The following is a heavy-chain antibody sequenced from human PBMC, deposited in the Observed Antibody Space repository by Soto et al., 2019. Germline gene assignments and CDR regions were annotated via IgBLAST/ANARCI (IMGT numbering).Heavy chain of an antibody. CDR3: ARGYSHYDH. V-gene: IGHV4-61*01. CDR2: IYYSGPS. J-gene: IGHJ5*02. CDR1: SCSVSRDRNF. Sequence: SSETLSLTCTVSSCSVSRDRNFWNWIRQPPGKGLEWIGYIYYSGPSRYNPSLKSQVPISIGSDKTQVSLTLPSVTAADTALYYCARGYSHYDHWGRGTLVTVSS. D-gene: IGHD5-18*01.